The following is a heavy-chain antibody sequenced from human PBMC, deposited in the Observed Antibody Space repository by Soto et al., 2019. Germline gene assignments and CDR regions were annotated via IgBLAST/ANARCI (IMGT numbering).Heavy chain of an antibody. Sequence: EVQLVESGGGLVQPGRSLRLSCVASGFIADDYAMHWVRQAPGKGLEWVSGISSNSATINYADSVKGRFTISRDNAKNSLFLQMNSLRPEDTAFYYSVKDMKWGGMTTIHYFDSWGQGTLVTVSS. D-gene: IGHD4-17*01. CDR1: GFIADDYA. CDR2: ISSNSATI. J-gene: IGHJ4*02. CDR3: VKDMKWGGMTTIHYFDS. V-gene: IGHV3-9*02.